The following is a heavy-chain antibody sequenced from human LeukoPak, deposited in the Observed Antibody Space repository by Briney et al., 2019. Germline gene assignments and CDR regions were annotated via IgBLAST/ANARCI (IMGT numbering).Heavy chain of an antibody. CDR2: IWPDGSNK. CDR3: ASGGYGSGSYYKRDWFDP. D-gene: IGHD3-10*01. Sequence: GGSLRLSCEAAGFAFSSYSMHWVRQAPGKGLEWVAAIWPDGSNKYYANSVKGRFTISRDNSKNTLYLQMNSLRAEDTAVYYCASGGYGSGSYYKRDWFDPWGQGTLVTVSS. CDR1: GFAFSSYS. J-gene: IGHJ5*02. V-gene: IGHV3-33*01.